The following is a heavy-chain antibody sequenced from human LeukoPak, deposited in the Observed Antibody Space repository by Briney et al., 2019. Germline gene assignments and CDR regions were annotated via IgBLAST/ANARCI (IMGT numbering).Heavy chain of an antibody. CDR3: ARENIVVVPAAIWYYYYMDV. Sequence: SETLSLTCAVYGGSFSGYYWSWIRRPPGKGLEWIGEINHSGSTNYNPSLKRRVTISVDTSKNQFSLKLSSVTAADTAVYYCARENIVVVPAAIWYYYYMDVWGKGTTVTVSS. CDR1: GGSFSGYY. CDR2: INHSGST. V-gene: IGHV4-34*01. J-gene: IGHJ6*03. D-gene: IGHD2-2*02.